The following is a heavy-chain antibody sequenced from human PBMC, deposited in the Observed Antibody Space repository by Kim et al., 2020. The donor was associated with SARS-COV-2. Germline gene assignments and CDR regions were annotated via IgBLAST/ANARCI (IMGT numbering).Heavy chain of an antibody. Sequence: GGSLRLSCKASGFSFSSIWMHWVRQAPGKGLVWVSRINTDGSLTNHADSVQGRFTISRDNADNTLYLQMNSLTVDETDVYYCARDVCGSRDYWGQGTLVIVS. CDR1: GFSFSSIW. D-gene: IGHD3-16*01. CDR3: ARDVCGSRDY. V-gene: IGHV3-74*01. CDR2: INTDGSLT. J-gene: IGHJ4*02.